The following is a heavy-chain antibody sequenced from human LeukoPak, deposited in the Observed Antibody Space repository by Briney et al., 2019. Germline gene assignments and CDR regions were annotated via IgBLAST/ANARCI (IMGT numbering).Heavy chain of an antibody. V-gene: IGHV4-30-4*01. CDR3: ARDKGNYYDSSDDAFDI. J-gene: IGHJ3*02. CDR2: IYYSGST. D-gene: IGHD3-22*01. CDR1: GGSISSGDYY. Sequence: SETLSLTCTVSGGSISSGDYYWSWIRQPPGKGLEWIGYIYYSGSTYYNPSLKSRVTISVDTSKNQFSLKLSSVTAADTAVYYCARDKGNYYDSSDDAFDIWGQGTMVTVS.